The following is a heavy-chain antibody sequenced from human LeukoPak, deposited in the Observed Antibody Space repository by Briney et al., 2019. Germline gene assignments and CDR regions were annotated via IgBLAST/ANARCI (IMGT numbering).Heavy chain of an antibody. Sequence: PGGSLRLSCAASGFTFSSYSMNWVRQAPGKGLEWVSSISSSSSYIYYADSVKGRFTISRDNAKNSLYLQMNSLRAEDMAVYYCARRKGYGLGFDYWGQGTLVTVSS. V-gene: IGHV3-21*01. CDR1: GFTFSSYS. J-gene: IGHJ4*02. CDR2: ISSSSSYI. D-gene: IGHD5-18*01. CDR3: ARRKGYGLGFDY.